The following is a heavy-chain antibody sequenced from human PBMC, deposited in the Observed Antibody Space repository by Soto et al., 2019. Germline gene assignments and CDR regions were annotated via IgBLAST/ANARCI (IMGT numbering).Heavy chain of an antibody. D-gene: IGHD6-19*01. CDR2: IYYSGTT. V-gene: IGHV4-59*01. CDR3: AEGGWYTAN. J-gene: IGHJ4*02. Sequence: TFSDGSIGGFYWSWIRQTPGKGLEWIGYIYYSGTTNYNPSLKSRVTMSVDTSKNQFSLKLSSVTAAVTAMYYRAEGGWYTANWGPRTLVTVSS. CDR1: DGSIGGFY.